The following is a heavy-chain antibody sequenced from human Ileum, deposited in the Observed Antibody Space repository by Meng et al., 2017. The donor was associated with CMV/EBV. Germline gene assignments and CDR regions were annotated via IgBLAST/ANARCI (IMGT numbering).Heavy chain of an antibody. CDR1: GGTFSSYA. V-gene: IGHV1-69*10. CDR3: ARGFSAGLNYFDC. Sequence: NASGGTFSSYAISWVRQAPGQGLEWMGGIIPTLGIATYSQKFQGRVTITADKSTSTAYMELSSLRSEDTAVYYCARGFSAGLNYFDCWGQGTLVTVSS. CDR2: IIPTLGIA. J-gene: IGHJ4*02. D-gene: IGHD3-10*01.